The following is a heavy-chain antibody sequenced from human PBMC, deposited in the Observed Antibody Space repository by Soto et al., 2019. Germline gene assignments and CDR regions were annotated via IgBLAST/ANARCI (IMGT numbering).Heavy chain of an antibody. CDR2: IIPIFGTA. J-gene: IGHJ6*02. D-gene: IGHD3-3*01. Sequence: SVKVSCKASGGTFSSYAISWVRQAPGQGLEWMGGIIPIFGTANYAQKFQGRVTITADESTSTAYMELSSLRSEDTAVYYCARDSDFGVVTSYYYGMDVWGQGTTVTGSS. CDR1: GGTFSSYA. CDR3: ARDSDFGVVTSYYYGMDV. V-gene: IGHV1-69*13.